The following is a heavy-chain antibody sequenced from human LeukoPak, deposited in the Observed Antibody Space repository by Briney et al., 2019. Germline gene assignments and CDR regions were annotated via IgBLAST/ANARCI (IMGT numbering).Heavy chain of an antibody. CDR2: ISGSGDST. D-gene: IGHD6-19*01. V-gene: IGHV3-23*01. CDR3: ARRAVSGTSPLDY. Sequence: PWGSLRLSCAASGFTFSSHAMTWVRQAPGKGLEWVSAISGSGDSTYYADSVKGRFTISRDNSKNTLYLQVNSLRAEDTAVYYCARRAVSGTSPLDYWGQGTLVTVSS. J-gene: IGHJ4*02. CDR1: GFTFSSHA.